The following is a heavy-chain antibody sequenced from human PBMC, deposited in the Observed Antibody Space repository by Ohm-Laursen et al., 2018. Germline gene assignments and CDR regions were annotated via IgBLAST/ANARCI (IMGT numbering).Heavy chain of an antibody. CDR2: ISSDGSV. V-gene: IGHV3-48*03. CDR1: GFTFSSHE. CDR3: ARFRYCDY. J-gene: IGHJ4*02. Sequence: SLRLSCAASGFTFSSHEMNWVRQAPGKGLEWFSYISSDGSVKYADSVKGRFTISRDNAKNSLYLQMNSVRADDTAVYYCARFRYCDYWGQGTLVTVSS.